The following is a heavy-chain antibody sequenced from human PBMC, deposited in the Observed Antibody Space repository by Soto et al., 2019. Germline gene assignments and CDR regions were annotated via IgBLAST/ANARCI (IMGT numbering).Heavy chain of an antibody. CDR3: AKDIGYYDFWSIIDY. CDR1: GFTFDDYA. J-gene: IGHJ4*02. CDR2: ISWNSGSI. V-gene: IGHV3-9*01. Sequence: EVQLVESGGGLVQPGRSLRLSCAASGFTFDDYAMHWVRQAPGKGLEWVSGISWNSGSIGYADSVKGRFTISRDNAKNSLYLQMTSLRAEDTALYYCAKDIGYYDFWSIIDYWGQGTLVTVSS. D-gene: IGHD3-3*01.